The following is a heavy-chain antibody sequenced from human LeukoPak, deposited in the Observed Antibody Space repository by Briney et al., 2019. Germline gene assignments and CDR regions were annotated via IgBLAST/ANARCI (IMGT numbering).Heavy chain of an antibody. CDR3: ARNSCPSGTCYDNRGYFDY. CDR2: IYTSGST. CDR1: GGSINSATYY. Sequence: SQTLSLTCTVSGGSINSATYYWTWIRQPAGKGLEWIGRIYTSGSTNYNPSLKSRVTISVDTSKNQFSLKLSSVTAPDTAVYYCARNSCPSGTCYDNRGYFDYWGQGTLVTVSS. D-gene: IGHD2-15*01. V-gene: IGHV4-61*02. J-gene: IGHJ4*02.